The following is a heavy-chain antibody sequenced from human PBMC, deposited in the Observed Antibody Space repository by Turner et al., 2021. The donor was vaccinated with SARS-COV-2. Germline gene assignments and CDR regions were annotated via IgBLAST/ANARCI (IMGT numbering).Heavy chain of an antibody. CDR3: AKDLGQLDWFDP. CDR2: ISYDGSNK. J-gene: IGHJ5*02. D-gene: IGHD6-13*01. V-gene: IGHV3-30*18. Sequence: QVQLVESGGGVVQPGRSLRLSFAASGFTFSRYGMHWVRQAPGKGLEWGAVISYDGSNKYYADSVKGRFTISRDNSKNTLYLQMNSLRAEDTAVYYCAKDLGQLDWFDPWGQGTLVTVSS. CDR1: GFTFSRYG.